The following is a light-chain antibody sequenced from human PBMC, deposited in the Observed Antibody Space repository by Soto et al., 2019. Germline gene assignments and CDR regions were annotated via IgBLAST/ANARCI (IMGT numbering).Light chain of an antibody. V-gene: IGKV1-39*01. CDR3: QQCYSTPWT. CDR2: AAS. J-gene: IGKJ1*01. CDR1: QSISSY. Sequence: DIQMTQSPSSLSASVGDRVTITCRASQSISSYLNWYQQKPGKAPKLLIYAASSLQSGVPSRFSGSGSGTDFTLTISSLQPEDFAIYYYQQCYSTPWTFVQGTKVEIK.